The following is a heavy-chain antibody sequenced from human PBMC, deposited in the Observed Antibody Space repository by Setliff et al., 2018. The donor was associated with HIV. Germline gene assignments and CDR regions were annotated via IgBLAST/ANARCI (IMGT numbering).Heavy chain of an antibody. CDR2: IYTTGST. CDR1: GGSIGSGSHY. J-gene: IGHJ3*02. CDR3: AKTSVGATGLYAFDI. D-gene: IGHD1-26*01. Sequence: SETLSLTCTVSGGSIGSGSHYWSWIRQPAGKGLEWIGHIYTTGSTNYNPSLKSRVTISADTSNNQFSLKLTSMTAADTAVYYCAKTSVGATGLYAFDIWGQGTMVTVSS. V-gene: IGHV4-61*09.